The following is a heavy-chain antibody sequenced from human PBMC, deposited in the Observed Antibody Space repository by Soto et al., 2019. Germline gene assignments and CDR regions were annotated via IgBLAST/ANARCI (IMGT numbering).Heavy chain of an antibody. CDR2: ISSSSSTI. V-gene: IGHV3-48*01. Sequence: GSLRLSCAASGVTFRSYSMNWVRQAPGKGLEWVSYISSSSSTIYYADSVKGRFTISRDNAKNSLYLQMNSLRAEDTAVYYCARGDSNYDFWSGYYNYFDYWGQGTLVTVSS. CDR1: GVTFRSYS. J-gene: IGHJ4*02. D-gene: IGHD3-3*01. CDR3: ARGDSNYDFWSGYYNYFDY.